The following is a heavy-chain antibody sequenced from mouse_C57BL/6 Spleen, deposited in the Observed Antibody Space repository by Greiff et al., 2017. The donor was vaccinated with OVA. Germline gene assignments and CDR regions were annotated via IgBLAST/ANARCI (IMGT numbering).Heavy chain of an antibody. CDR1: GYAFTNYL. CDR2: INPGSGGT. Sequence: VQLQQSGAELVRPGTSVKVSCKASGYAFTNYLIEWVKQRPGQGLEWIGVINPGSGGTNYNEKFKGKATLTADKSSSTAYMQLSSLTSEDSAVYFCARSPTGYFDVWGTGTTVTVSS. V-gene: IGHV1-54*01. J-gene: IGHJ1*03. CDR3: ARSPTGYFDV.